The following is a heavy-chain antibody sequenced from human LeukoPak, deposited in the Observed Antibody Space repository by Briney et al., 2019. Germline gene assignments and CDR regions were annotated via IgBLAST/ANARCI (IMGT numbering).Heavy chain of an antibody. D-gene: IGHD3-22*01. Sequence: GASVKVSCKASGYTFTGYYMHWVRQAPGQGLEWMGRINPNSGGTNYAQKFQGRVTMTRDTSLSTAYMELSRLRSDDTAVYYRARGPGYYYDSSGYYPGDYWGQGTLVTVSS. J-gene: IGHJ4*02. CDR3: ARGPGYYYDSSGYYPGDY. V-gene: IGHV1-2*06. CDR1: GYTFTGYY. CDR2: INPNSGGT.